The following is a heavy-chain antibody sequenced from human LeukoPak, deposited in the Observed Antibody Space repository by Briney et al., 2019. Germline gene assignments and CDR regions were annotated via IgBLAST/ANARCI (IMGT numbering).Heavy chain of an antibody. CDR3: AKKVESKWFDP. Sequence: SETLSLTCTVSGGSISGYYWSWVRQPPGKGLEWIGYIYDSGTTNYNPSLKSRVTISEDASKNQFSLKLTSVTAADTAVYYCAKKVESKWFDPWGQGTLVTVSS. CDR1: GGSISGYY. J-gene: IGHJ5*02. V-gene: IGHV4-59*01. D-gene: IGHD1-1*01. CDR2: IYDSGTT.